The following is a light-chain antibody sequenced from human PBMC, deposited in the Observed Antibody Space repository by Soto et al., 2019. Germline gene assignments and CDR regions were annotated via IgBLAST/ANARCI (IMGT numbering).Light chain of an antibody. J-gene: IGKJ2*01. CDR2: AAS. V-gene: IGKV1-6*01. CDR3: LQDYDYPYT. CDR1: QGIRND. Sequence: AIQMTQSPSSLSASVGDRVTITCRTSQGIRNDLGWYQQKPGKAPKLLIYAASNLQSGVPSRFPGSGSGTDFTLTICSLQPEDFATYYCLQDYDYPYTFGQGTKLEIK.